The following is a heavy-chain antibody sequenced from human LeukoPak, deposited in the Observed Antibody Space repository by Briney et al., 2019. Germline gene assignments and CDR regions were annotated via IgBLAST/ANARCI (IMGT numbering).Heavy chain of an antibody. CDR2: VYYSGST. Sequence: SQTLSLTCTVSGGSISSYYWSWIRQPPGKGLEWIGCVYYSGSTNYNPSLKSRVTISVDMAKNQFSLKLASVTAADTAVYYCARRLRHYDIVTGYYTYFDRWGQGTLVTVSS. CDR3: ARRLRHYDIVTGYYTYFDR. D-gene: IGHD3-9*01. J-gene: IGHJ4*02. CDR1: GGSISSYY. V-gene: IGHV4-59*12.